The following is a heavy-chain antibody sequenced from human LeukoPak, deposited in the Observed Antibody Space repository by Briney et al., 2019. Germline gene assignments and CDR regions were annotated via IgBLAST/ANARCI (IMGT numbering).Heavy chain of an antibody. CDR2: IYSDGST. D-gene: IGHD3-22*01. CDR3: ARLLSSGRSDY. Sequence: SETLSLTCTVSGGSINTYYWSWIRQPPGKGLEWLGYIYSDGSTNYNPSLKSRLTISVDTSKNQFSLKLSSVIAADTAVYYCARLLSSGRSDYWGQGTLGTVSS. CDR1: GGSINTYY. J-gene: IGHJ4*02. V-gene: IGHV4-59*01.